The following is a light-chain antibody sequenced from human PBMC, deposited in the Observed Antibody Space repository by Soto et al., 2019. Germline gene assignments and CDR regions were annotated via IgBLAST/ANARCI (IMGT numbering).Light chain of an antibody. CDR1: ETVSGNY. J-gene: IGKJ2*01. V-gene: IGKV3-20*01. CDR3: QQYSSSLPHT. CDR2: GAS. Sequence: DIVLTQSPGTLSLSPGDRATLSCKASETVSGNYLAWLQQKPGQAPRLLIYGASYRATGIPDRFSGSGSGTYFTLTISRLETEDFAVYFCQQYSSSLPHTFGQGTKLEIK.